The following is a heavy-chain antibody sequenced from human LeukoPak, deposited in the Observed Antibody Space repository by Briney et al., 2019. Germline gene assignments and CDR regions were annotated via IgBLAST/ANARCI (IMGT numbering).Heavy chain of an antibody. CDR2: IYYSGST. CDR1: GGSISSYY. Sequence: PSETLSLTCTVSGGSISSYYWSWIRQPPGKGLEWIGDIYYSGSTNYNPSLKSRVTISVDTSKNQFSLKLSSVSDAGPAVYYCDSTYQRDAFDIWGQGTMVTVSS. J-gene: IGHJ3*02. V-gene: IGHV4-59*01. CDR3: DSTYQRDAFDI. D-gene: IGHD2/OR15-2a*01.